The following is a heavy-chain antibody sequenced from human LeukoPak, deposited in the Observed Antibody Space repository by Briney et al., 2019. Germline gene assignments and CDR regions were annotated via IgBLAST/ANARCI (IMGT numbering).Heavy chain of an antibody. D-gene: IGHD1-7*01. J-gene: IGHJ4*02. CDR2: IRYDGNNK. CDR1: GFTFSSYG. Sequence: GGYLRLSCAASGFTFSSYGMHWVRQAPGKGLEWVAFIRYDGNNKYYADSVKGRFTISRDNSKNTLYLQMNSLRAEDTAVYYCAKDRENWNSAGLDYWGQGTLVTVSS. V-gene: IGHV3-30*02. CDR3: AKDRENWNSAGLDY.